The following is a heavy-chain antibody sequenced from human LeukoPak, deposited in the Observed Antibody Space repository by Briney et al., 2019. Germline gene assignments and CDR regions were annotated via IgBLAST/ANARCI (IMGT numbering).Heavy chain of an antibody. J-gene: IGHJ4*02. CDR2: IYNRGST. CDR3: ARNSSANYFDY. CDR1: GNSISNTYY. D-gene: IGHD2-21*01. Sequence: KASETLSLTCAVSGNSISNTYYWGWIRPPPGKELEWIGSIYNRGSTHYNPSLKRRVTISGDTSKNHFSLNLSSATSADTAVYYCARNSSANYFDYWGQGTLVTVSS. V-gene: IGHV4-38-2*01.